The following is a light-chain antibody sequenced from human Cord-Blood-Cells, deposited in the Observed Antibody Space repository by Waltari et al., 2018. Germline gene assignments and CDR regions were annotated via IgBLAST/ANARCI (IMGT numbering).Light chain of an antibody. Sequence: DIQMTQSPSSLSASVGDRVTITCRASQSISSYLNWYHQKPGKAPKLLIYAASSLQSGVPSRFSGSGSGTDFTLTISRLQPEDFATYYCQQSYSTPRTFGQVTKLEIK. CDR3: QQSYSTPRT. CDR2: AAS. V-gene: IGKV1-39*01. J-gene: IGKJ2*01. CDR1: QSISSY.